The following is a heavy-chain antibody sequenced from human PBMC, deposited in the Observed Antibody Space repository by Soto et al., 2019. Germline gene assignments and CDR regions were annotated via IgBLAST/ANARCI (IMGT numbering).Heavy chain of an antibody. CDR3: AKNQGVELVPLATVDWFDP. CDR2: ISGSGFKK. V-gene: IGHV3-23*01. Sequence: GGSLRLSCAASGFIFENFGMSWVRQAPGKGLEWISSISGSGFKKYYADSVKGRFTISRDNSKSTVYLELNNLGAEDTAVYHCAKNQGVELVPLATVDWFDPWGQGSVVTVSS. CDR1: GFIFENFG. D-gene: IGHD1-26*01. J-gene: IGHJ5*02.